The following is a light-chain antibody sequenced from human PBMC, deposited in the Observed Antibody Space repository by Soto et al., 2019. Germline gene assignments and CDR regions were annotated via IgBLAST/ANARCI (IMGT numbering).Light chain of an antibody. CDR2: AAS. V-gene: IGKV1-39*01. CDR3: QQGNSFPFT. CDR1: QNVTTY. J-gene: IGKJ3*01. Sequence: DIQMTQSPSSLSASVGDRVSITCRTSQNVTTYLNWYVQKPGRAPKLLIYAASSLQSGVSSRFSGSGSGTDFTLTISSLQPEDFATYYCQQGNSFPFTFGPGTKVDI.